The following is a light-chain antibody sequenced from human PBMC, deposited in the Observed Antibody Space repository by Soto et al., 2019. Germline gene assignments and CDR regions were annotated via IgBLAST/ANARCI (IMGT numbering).Light chain of an antibody. J-gene: IGLJ2*01. CDR1: SGHSNYA. V-gene: IGLV4-69*01. CDR3: QTWGTGIVI. Sequence: QPVLTQSPSASASLGATVKLTCTLSSGHSNYAIAWHQQQPEKGPRYLMKLNRDGSHSKGDGIPNRFSGSSSGAERYLTISSLQSEYEADYSCQTWGTGIVIFGGGTKLTVL. CDR2: LNRDGSH.